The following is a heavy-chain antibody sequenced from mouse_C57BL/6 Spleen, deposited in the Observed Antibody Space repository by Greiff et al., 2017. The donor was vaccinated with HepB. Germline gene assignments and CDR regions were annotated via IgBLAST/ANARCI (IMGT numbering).Heavy chain of an antibody. Sequence: VQLQQSGPELVKPGASVKISCKASGYSFTGYYMNWVKQSPEKSLEWIGEINPSTGGTTYNQKFKAKATLTVDKSSSTAYMQLKSLTSEDSAVYYCARLYGSSVDWYFDVWGTGTTVTVSS. D-gene: IGHD1-1*01. CDR1: GYSFTGYY. J-gene: IGHJ1*03. CDR2: INPSTGGT. V-gene: IGHV1-42*01. CDR3: ARLYGSSVDWYFDV.